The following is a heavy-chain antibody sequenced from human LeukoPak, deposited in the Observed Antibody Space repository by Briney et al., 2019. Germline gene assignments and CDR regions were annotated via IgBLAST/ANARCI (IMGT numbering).Heavy chain of an antibody. V-gene: IGHV3-23*01. J-gene: IGHJ4*02. CDR2: ISSSGGVT. CDR3: AKDRCSGGNCYAGVFDY. Sequence: GGSLRLSCAASGFTFSNYAISWVRQAPGKGLEWVSTISSSGGVTYYADSVKGRFTISRDNSKNTLYLQMNSLRAEDTAVYYCAKDRCSGGNCYAGVFDYWGLGTLVAVSS. D-gene: IGHD2-15*01. CDR1: GFTFSNYA.